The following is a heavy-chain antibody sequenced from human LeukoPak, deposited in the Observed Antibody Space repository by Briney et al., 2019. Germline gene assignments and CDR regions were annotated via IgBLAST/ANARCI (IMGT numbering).Heavy chain of an antibody. V-gene: IGHV3-11*01. CDR2: ISSSGSTI. CDR1: GFTFSDYN. J-gene: IGHJ4*02. D-gene: IGHD6-19*01. CDR3: ARESYPRSYSSGCRY. Sequence: GGSLRLSCAASGFTFSDYNMNWIRQAPGKGLEWVSYISSSGSTIYYADSVKGRFTISRDNAKNSLYLQMNSLRAEDTAVYYCARESYPRSYSSGCRYWGQGTLVTVSS.